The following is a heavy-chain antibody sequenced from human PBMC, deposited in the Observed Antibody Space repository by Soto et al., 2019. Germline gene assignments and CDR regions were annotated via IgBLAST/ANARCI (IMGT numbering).Heavy chain of an antibody. D-gene: IGHD3-3*01. J-gene: IGHJ6*02. CDR2: IIPFFGTP. V-gene: IGHV1-69*13. CDR3: ARGDFWSGYSSHYYYGMDV. CDR1: GGSFSNYA. Sequence: SVKVSCKVSGGSFSNYAISWVRQAPGQGLEWMGGIIPFFGTPNYAQSFQGRVKVTADESSTTTYMELSSLGSEDTAVYFCARGDFWSGYSSHYYYGMDVWGQGTPVTVSS.